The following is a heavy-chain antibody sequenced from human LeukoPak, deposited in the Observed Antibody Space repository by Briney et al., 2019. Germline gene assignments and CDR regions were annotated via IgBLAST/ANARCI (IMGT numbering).Heavy chain of an antibody. J-gene: IGHJ4*02. V-gene: IGHV3-73*01. D-gene: IGHD3-3*01. CDR1: GFNFSGSA. Sequence: GGSLRLSCAASGFNFSGSAMHWVRQASGKGLEWVGRIRSKTNNYATTYAASVKGRSTISRDDSKNTAYLQMNSLNIEDTAIYYCWSKNDYGVYGGQGTLVTVSS. CDR2: IRSKTNNYAT. CDR3: WSKNDYGVY.